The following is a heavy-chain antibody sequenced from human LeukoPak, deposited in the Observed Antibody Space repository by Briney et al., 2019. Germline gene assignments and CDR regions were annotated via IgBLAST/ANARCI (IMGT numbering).Heavy chain of an antibody. V-gene: IGHV1-2*02. CDR2: INPNSGGT. D-gene: IGHD3-22*01. CDR3: ARAKGSSSGYYFNFDY. Sequence: WMGWINPNSGGTNYAQKFQGRVTMTRDTSISTAYMELSRLRSDDTAVYYCARAKGSSSGYYFNFDYWGQGTLVTVSS. J-gene: IGHJ4*02.